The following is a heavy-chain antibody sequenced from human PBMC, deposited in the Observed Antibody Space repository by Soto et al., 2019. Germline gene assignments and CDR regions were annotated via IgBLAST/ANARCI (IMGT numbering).Heavy chain of an antibody. D-gene: IGHD6-13*01. CDR3: ARRGYGSRWPNVYMDV. V-gene: IGHV3-64*01. J-gene: IGHJ6*03. CDR2: ISNNGAHT. CDR1: GCTFSNYE. Sequence: EAQLVESGGGLVQPGGSLRLSCAASGCTFSNYEMHWVRQATGKGLEYVSGISNNGAHTDYAKSVKGRFTISRDNSENTLYLQMGSLRAEDMALYYCARRGYGSRWPNVYMDVWGKGTTVTVSS.